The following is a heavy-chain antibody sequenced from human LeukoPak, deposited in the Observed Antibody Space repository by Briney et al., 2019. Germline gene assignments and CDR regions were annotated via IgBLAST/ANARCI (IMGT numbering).Heavy chain of an antibody. J-gene: IGHJ3*02. V-gene: IGHV3-11*04. D-gene: IGHD6-6*01. Sequence: GGSLRLSRAAPGFTLSDYYMSWTRKAPGKGLEWVSYISSSGSTIYYADSVKGRFTISRDNAKNSLYLQMNSLRAEDTAVYYCAKDLEYSSSSLVFDIWGQGTMVTVSS. CDR3: AKDLEYSSSSLVFDI. CDR1: GFTLSDYY. CDR2: ISSSGSTI.